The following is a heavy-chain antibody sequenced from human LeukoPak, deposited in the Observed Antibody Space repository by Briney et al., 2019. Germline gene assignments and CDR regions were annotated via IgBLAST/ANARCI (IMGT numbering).Heavy chain of an antibody. CDR3: AIRQGDGFDH. Sequence: GASVKVSCNPSGYTFTSYYMHWLRQAPGQGLEWMGVINPSAGSTTYAQNFQGRVTMTRDMSTSTVYMELSSLQSEDTAVYNCAIRQGDGFDHWGQGTLVTVSS. CDR1: GYTFTSYY. V-gene: IGHV1-46*01. D-gene: IGHD1-1*01. J-gene: IGHJ4*02. CDR2: INPSAGST.